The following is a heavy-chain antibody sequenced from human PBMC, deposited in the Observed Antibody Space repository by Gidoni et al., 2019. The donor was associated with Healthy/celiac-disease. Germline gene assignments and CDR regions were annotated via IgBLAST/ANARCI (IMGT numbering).Heavy chain of an antibody. CDR1: GFSLSTSGVG. D-gene: IGHD6-19*01. V-gene: IGHV2-5*01. CDR3: ALRGPLAVAGSFDY. J-gene: IGHJ4*02. Sequence: QITLKESGPTLVKPTQTLTLTCTFSGFSLSTSGVGVGWIRQPPGKALAWLALIYWNDDKRYSPSLKSRLTITKDTSKNQVVLTMTNMDPVDTATYYCALRGPLAVAGSFDYWGQGTLVTVSS. CDR2: IYWNDDK.